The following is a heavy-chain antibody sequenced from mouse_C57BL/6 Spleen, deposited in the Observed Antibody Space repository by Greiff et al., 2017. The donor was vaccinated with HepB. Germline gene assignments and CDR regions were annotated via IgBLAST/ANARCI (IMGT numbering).Heavy chain of an antibody. D-gene: IGHD4-1*01. V-gene: IGHV1-50*01. Sequence: QVQLQQPGAELVKPGASVKLSCKASGYTFTSYWMQWVKQRPGQGLEWVGEIDPSDSYTNYNQKFKGKATLTVDTSSSTAYMQLSSLTSEDSAVYYCARSAELTGAYAMDYWGQGTSVTVSS. CDR3: ARSAELTGAYAMDY. CDR2: IDPSDSYT. CDR1: GYTFTSYW. J-gene: IGHJ4*01.